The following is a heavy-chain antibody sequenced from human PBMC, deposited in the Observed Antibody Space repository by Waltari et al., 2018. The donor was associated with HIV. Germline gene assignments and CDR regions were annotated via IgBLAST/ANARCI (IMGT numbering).Heavy chain of an antibody. D-gene: IGHD6-19*01. V-gene: IGHV3-30*18. CDR1: GCTFSSYA. J-gene: IGHJ4*02. Sequence: QVHLVESGGGVVQPGRSLSLSCAAPGCTFSSYAMHWVRQAPGTGLEWVAVISYHGDDKYYADSVKGRFTISRDNSKNTLYLQMNSLRAEDTAVYYCAKGASGWSPGYWGQGTLVTVS. CDR2: ISYHGDDK. CDR3: AKGASGWSPGY.